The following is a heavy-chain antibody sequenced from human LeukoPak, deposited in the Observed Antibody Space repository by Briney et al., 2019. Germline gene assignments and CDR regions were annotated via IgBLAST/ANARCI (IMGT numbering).Heavy chain of an antibody. CDR1: GGSITSGSYA. CDR3: ARAPGGTGDYFDY. CDR2: IYHIGST. J-gene: IGHJ4*02. Sequence: SETLSLTCAVSGGSITSGSYARSWIRQPPGKGLEWIGYIYHIGSTYYNPSLKSRVTMSVDRSKNQFSLKLSSMTAADTAMYYCARAPGGTGDYFDYWGQGTLVPVSS. D-gene: IGHD6-13*01. V-gene: IGHV4-30-2*01.